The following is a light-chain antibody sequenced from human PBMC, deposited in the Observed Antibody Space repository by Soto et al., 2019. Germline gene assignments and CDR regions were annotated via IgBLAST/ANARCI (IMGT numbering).Light chain of an antibody. CDR2: AAS. CDR3: LQHQSYPFT. CDR1: QGIRND. Sequence: DIQMTQSPSSLSASVGDRVTITCRASQGIRNDLVWYQQKPGEAPKRLIYAASVLQTGVPSRFSGSASGTEFTLTISSLQPEDFASYYCLQHQSYPFTFRPGTKVDIK. V-gene: IGKV1-17*01. J-gene: IGKJ3*01.